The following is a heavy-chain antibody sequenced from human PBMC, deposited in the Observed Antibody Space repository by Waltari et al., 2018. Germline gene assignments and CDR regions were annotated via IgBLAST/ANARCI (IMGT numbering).Heavy chain of an antibody. CDR2: LYYSGYT. Sequence: QLPLQESGPGLVKHSETMSRPCTVSGGSITSGPYHWGWPRAPPGKGLDWIGSLYYSGYTYYNPSLKSRVTISVDTSKNRFSLKLSSVTAADTAVYYCARLGIAVAGLSRFDYWGQGILVTVSS. CDR3: ARLGIAVAGLSRFDY. V-gene: IGHV4-39*01. J-gene: IGHJ4*02. D-gene: IGHD6-19*01. CDR1: GGSITSGPYH.